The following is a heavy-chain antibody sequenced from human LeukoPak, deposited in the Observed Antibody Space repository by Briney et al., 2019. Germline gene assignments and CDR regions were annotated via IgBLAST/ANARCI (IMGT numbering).Heavy chain of an antibody. Sequence: GVSVRLSCAASGFSVSSNYMGWVRQVSGKGLEWVSVIYTGGSTYYADSVKGRFTISRDDSKNTLFPQMSSLRAEDTAVYYCARVRSDSSGWYEFDYWGQGTLVTVSS. D-gene: IGHD6-19*01. CDR2: IYTGGST. J-gene: IGHJ4*02. CDR1: GFSVSSNY. CDR3: ARVRSDSSGWYEFDY. V-gene: IGHV3-53*01.